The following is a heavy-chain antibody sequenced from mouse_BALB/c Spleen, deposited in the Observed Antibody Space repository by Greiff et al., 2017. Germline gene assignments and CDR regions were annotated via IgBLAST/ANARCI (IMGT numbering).Heavy chain of an antibody. CDR1: GYTFTSYW. CDR3: ARGGFMITGDY. D-gene: IGHD2-4*01. V-gene: IGHV1-87*01. J-gene: IGHJ2*01. CDR2: IYPGDGDT. Sequence: VKLVESGAELARPGASVKLSCKASGYTFTSYWMQWVKQRPGQGLEWIGAIYPGDGDTRYTQKFKGKATLTADKSSSTAYMQLSSLASEDSAVYYCARGGFMITGDYWGQGTTLTVSS.